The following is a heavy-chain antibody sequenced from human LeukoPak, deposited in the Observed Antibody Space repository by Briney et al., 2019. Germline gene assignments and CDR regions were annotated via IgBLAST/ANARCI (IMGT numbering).Heavy chain of an antibody. V-gene: IGHV4-61*01. CDR3: ARDRYYYDSSGYSLFDY. D-gene: IGHD3-22*01. CDR1: GDSISSSNHH. Sequence: SETLSLTCTVSGDSISSSNHHWGWIRQPPGKGLEWIGYIYYSGSTNYNPSLKSRVTISVDTSKNQFSLKLSSVTAADTAVYYCARDRYYYDSSGYSLFDYWGQGTLVTVSS. CDR2: IYYSGST. J-gene: IGHJ4*02.